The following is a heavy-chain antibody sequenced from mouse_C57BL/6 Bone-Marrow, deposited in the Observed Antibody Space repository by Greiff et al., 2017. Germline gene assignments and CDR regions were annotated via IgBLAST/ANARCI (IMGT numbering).Heavy chain of an antibody. J-gene: IGHJ4*01. CDR1: GFTFSDFY. CDR2: SRNKANDYTT. CDR3: ARDAALRRRGFGAMDY. Sequence: EVKVVESGGGLVQSGRSLRLSCATSGFTFSDFYMEWVRQAPGKGLEWIAASRNKANDYTTEYSASVKGRFIVSRDTSQSILYLQMNALRAEDTAIYYCARDAALRRRGFGAMDYWGQGTSVTVSS. D-gene: IGHD2-12*01. V-gene: IGHV7-1*01.